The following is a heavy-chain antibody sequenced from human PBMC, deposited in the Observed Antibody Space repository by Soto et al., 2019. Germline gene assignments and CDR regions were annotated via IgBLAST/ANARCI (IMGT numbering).Heavy chain of an antibody. D-gene: IGHD3-22*01. V-gene: IGHV4-34*01. J-gene: IGHJ4*02. CDR2: INHSGST. CDR1: GGSFSGYY. CDR3: ARDDGTAIFDY. Sequence: PSETLSLTCAVYGGSFSGYYWSWIRQPPGKGLEWIGEINHSGSTNYNPSLKSRVTISVDTSKNQFSLKLSSVTAADTAVYYCARDDGTAIFDYWGQGTLVTVSS.